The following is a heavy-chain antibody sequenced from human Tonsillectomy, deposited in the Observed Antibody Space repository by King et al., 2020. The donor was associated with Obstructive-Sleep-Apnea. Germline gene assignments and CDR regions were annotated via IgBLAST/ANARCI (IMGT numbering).Heavy chain of an antibody. V-gene: IGHV3-21*01. Sequence: VQLVESGGGLVKPGGSLRLSCAASGFTFSSYSMNWVRQAPGKGLEWVSSISSSSSYIYYADSVKGRFTISRDHAKNSLYLQMNRLRAEDTAVYYCARDLYCSGGTCYTGLGYWGQGTLVTVSS. CDR1: GFTFSSYS. CDR3: ARDLYCSGGTCYTGLGY. J-gene: IGHJ4*02. D-gene: IGHD2-15*01. CDR2: ISSSSSYI.